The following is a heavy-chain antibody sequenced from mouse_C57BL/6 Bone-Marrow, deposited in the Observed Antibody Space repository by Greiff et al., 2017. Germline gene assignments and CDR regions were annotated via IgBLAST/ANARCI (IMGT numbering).Heavy chain of an antibody. CDR3: AREGITTVVATYWYCDV. V-gene: IGHV1-72*01. CDR1: GYTFTSYW. CDR2: IDPNSGGT. D-gene: IGHD1-1*01. J-gene: IGHJ1*03. Sequence: QVQLQQPGAELVKPGASVKLSCKASGYTFTSYWMHWVKQRPGRGLEWIGRIDPNSGGTKYNEKFKSKATLTVDKPSSTSSMQLSSLTSEDSAVYYCAREGITTVVATYWYCDVWGTGATVTVSS.